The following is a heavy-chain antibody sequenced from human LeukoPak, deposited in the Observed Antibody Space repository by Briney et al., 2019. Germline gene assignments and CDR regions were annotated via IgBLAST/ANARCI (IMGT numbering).Heavy chain of an antibody. Sequence: SETLSLTCAVYGGSFSGYYWSWIRQPPGKGLEWIGEINHSGSTNYNPSLKSRVTISVDTSKNQFSLKLSSVTAADTAVYYCARAPRIQICSPFDYWGQGTLVTVSS. J-gene: IGHJ4*02. D-gene: IGHD5-18*01. V-gene: IGHV4-34*01. CDR2: INHSGST. CDR3: ARAPRIQICSPFDY. CDR1: GGSFSGYY.